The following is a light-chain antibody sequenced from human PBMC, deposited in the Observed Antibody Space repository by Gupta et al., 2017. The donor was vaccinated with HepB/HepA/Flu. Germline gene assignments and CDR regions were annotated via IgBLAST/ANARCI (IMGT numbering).Light chain of an antibody. V-gene: IGLV2-14*01. J-gene: IGLJ2*01. CDR3: SSYTSRSTVV. CDR1: SSDVGGYNY. CDR2: AVT. Sequence: QSALTQPPSASVSPGQSITISCTGTSSDVGGYNYVSWYQQYPGKVPKLMIYAVTNRPSGVSNRFSGSKSGNTASLTISGLQAEDEADYYCSSYTSRSTVVFGGGTKLTVL.